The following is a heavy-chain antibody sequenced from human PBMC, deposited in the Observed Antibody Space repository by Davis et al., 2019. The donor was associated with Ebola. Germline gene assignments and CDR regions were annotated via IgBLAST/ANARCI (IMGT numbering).Heavy chain of an antibody. V-gene: IGHV4-31*03. CDR3: ARVEAYYGMDV. CDR1: GGSISSGGYY. Sequence: MPSETLSLTCTVSGGSISSGGYYWSWIRQHPGKGLEWIGYIYNSASGRTYYNPSLESGVTISGDMSKNQFSLKLSSVTAADTAVYYCARVEAYYGMDVWGKGTTVTVSS. CDR2: IYNSASGRT. J-gene: IGHJ6*04.